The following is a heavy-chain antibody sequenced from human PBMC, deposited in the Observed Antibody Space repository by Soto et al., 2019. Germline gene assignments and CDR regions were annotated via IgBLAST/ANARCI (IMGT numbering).Heavy chain of an antibody. CDR1: GYTFTSYG. CDR2: INAYNGNT. CDR3: ARDWFGVDD. D-gene: IGHD3-16*01. J-gene: IGHJ4*02. Sequence: QVQLVQSGAEVKKPGASVKVSCKASGYTFTSYGISWVRQAPGPGLEWMGWINAYNGNTNYAQNLHRTMTXXTDTSTSTAYMELRIRRSDDTAVYYCARDWFGVDDWGQGTLVTVSS. V-gene: IGHV1-18*01.